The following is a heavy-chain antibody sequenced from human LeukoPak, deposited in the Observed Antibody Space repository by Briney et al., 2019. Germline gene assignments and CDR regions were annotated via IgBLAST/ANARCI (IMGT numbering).Heavy chain of an antibody. Sequence: ASVKVSCKASGYTFTSYDINWVRQATGQGLEWMGWMNPNSGNTGYAQKFQGRVTMTRNTSISTAYMELSSLRSEDTAVYYCARVGRRVVYFDYWGQGTLVTVYS. J-gene: IGHJ4*02. D-gene: IGHD1-26*01. V-gene: IGHV1-8*01. CDR1: GYTFTSYD. CDR3: ARVGRRVVYFDY. CDR2: MNPNSGNT.